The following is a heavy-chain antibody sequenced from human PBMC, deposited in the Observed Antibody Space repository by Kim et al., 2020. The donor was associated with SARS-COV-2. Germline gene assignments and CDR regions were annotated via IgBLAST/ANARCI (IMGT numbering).Heavy chain of an antibody. CDR3: AREPSAEST. V-gene: IGHV3-7*03. CDR2: INTDGSQR. J-gene: IGHJ5*02. Sequence: GASLRLSCVASGFTVGTDWMTWVRQAPGKGPEWVANINTDGSQRNYVDSVRGRFSISIDFAKNSLFLQMNSLRVEDTAVYYCAREPSAESTWGQGTLVTVSS. CDR1: GFTVGTDW.